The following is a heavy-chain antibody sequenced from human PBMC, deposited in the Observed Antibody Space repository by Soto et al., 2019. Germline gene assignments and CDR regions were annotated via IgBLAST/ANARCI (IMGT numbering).Heavy chain of an antibody. CDR1: GFTFSDYY. V-gene: IGHV3-11*05. CDR2: ISSSSSYT. Sequence: QVQLAESGGGLVKPGGSLRLSCAASGFTFSDYYMSWIRQAPGKGLEWVSYISSSSSYTNYADSVKGRFTISRDNAKNSLYLQMNSLRVEDTAVYYCAGTIAAAGGRRYFDLWGRGTLVTVSS. D-gene: IGHD6-13*01. CDR3: AGTIAAAGGRRYFDL. J-gene: IGHJ2*01.